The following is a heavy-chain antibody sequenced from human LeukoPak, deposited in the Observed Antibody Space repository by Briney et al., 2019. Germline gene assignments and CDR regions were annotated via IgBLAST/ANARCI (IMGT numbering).Heavy chain of an antibody. CDR1: GFTFDDYA. CDR2: ISWNSGSI. CDR3: AEDMKGSVPAALDY. V-gene: IGHV3-9*01. J-gene: IGHJ4*02. D-gene: IGHD2-2*01. Sequence: PGGSLRLSCAASGFTFDDYAMHWVRQAPGKGLEWVSGISWNSGSIGYADSVKGRFTISRDNAKNSLYLQMNSLRAEDTALYYCAEDMKGSVPAALDYWGQGTLVTVSS.